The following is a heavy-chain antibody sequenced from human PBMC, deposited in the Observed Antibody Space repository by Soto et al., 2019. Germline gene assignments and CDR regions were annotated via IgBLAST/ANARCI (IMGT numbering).Heavy chain of an antibody. Sequence: QVQLVESGGGVVQPGRSLRLSCVVSGFTFSSYGMHWVRQAPGKGLEWVAVISYDGSNKYYADSVKGRFTISRDNSNNALYLQMSSLSAEDTALYYCARDVSCSGGSCYDYYYYYGMDVWGQGTTVTVSS. CDR1: GFTFSSYG. V-gene: IGHV3-30*03. CDR2: ISYDGSNK. CDR3: ARDVSCSGGSCYDYYYYYGMDV. D-gene: IGHD2-15*01. J-gene: IGHJ6*02.